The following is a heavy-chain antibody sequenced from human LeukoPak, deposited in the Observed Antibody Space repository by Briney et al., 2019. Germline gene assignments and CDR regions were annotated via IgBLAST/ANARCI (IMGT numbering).Heavy chain of an antibody. CDR1: GFTFSSYA. Sequence: AGGSLRLSCAASGFTFSSYAMSWVRQAPGKGLEWVSAISGSGGSTYYADSVKGRFTISRDNSKNTLYLQMNSLRAEDTAVYYCAQSSSQYYYGMDVWGQGTTVTVSS. CDR2: ISGSGGST. V-gene: IGHV3-23*01. CDR3: AQSSSQYYYGMDV. J-gene: IGHJ6*02. D-gene: IGHD6-13*01.